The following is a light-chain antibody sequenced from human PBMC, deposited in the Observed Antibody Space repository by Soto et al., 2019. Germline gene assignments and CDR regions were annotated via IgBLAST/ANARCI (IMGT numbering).Light chain of an antibody. Sequence: QSVLAQPASVSGSPGQSITISCTGTSSEVGGYNYVSWYQQHPGKAPKLMIYDVSNRPSGVSNRFSGSKSGNTASLTISGLQAEDEADYYCSSYTSSNTLVFGTGTKVTVL. J-gene: IGLJ1*01. CDR3: SSYTSSNTLV. CDR1: SSEVGGYNY. V-gene: IGLV2-14*01. CDR2: DVS.